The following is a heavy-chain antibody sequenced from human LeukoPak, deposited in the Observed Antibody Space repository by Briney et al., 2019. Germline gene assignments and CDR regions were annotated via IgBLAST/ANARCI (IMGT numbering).Heavy chain of an antibody. J-gene: IGHJ6*03. CDR2: ISTFNGYT. D-gene: IGHD4-11*01. Sequence: ISTFNGYTNYALKFQGRVTMNTDTSTNTVYMELRSLTSDDTAVYYCARGSTKVTSVIHMDVWGEGTTVTVSS. CDR3: ARGSTKVTSVIHMDV. V-gene: IGHV1-18*01.